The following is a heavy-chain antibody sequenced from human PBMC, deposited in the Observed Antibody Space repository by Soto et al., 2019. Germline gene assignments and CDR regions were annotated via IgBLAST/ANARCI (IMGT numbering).Heavy chain of an antibody. J-gene: IGHJ4*02. CDR3: ARGLGSPLKFYGEHFVY. Sequence: SETLSLTCAVSGYSISSGYYWGWIRQPPGKGLEWIGSIYHSGSTYYNPSLKSRVTISVDTSKNQFSLKLSSVTAADTAVYYCARGLGSPLKFYGEHFVYWGQGTLVTVFS. V-gene: IGHV4-38-2*01. CDR2: IYHSGST. CDR1: GYSISSGYY. D-gene: IGHD4-17*01.